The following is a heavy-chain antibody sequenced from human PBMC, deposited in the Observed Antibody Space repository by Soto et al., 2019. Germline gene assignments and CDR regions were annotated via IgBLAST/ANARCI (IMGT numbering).Heavy chain of an antibody. CDR2: ISYDGSNK. V-gene: IGHV3-30*18. D-gene: IGHD3-9*01. Sequence: QVQLVESGGGVVQPGRSLRLSCAASGFTFSSYGMHWVRQAPGKGLEWVAVISYDGSNKYYADSVKGRFTISRDNSKNTSYLQRNGLRADDTALYYCAKDPTNGLALGYWGQGTLVTVSS. J-gene: IGHJ4*02. CDR1: GFTFSSYG. CDR3: AKDPTNGLALGY.